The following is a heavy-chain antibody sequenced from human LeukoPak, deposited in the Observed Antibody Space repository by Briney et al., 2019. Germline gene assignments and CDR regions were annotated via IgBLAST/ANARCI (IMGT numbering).Heavy chain of an antibody. Sequence: KPGGSLRLSCAASGFTFSDYYMTWIRQAPGKGLEWISYISTSAGTIYYADSVKGRFTISRDNAKNSLYLQMNSLRAEDTAVYYCARDAIDSNGFDFDYWGQGTLVTVSS. J-gene: IGHJ4*02. D-gene: IGHD3-22*01. CDR2: ISTSAGTI. CDR3: ARDAIDSNGFDFDY. V-gene: IGHV3-11*01. CDR1: GFTFSDYY.